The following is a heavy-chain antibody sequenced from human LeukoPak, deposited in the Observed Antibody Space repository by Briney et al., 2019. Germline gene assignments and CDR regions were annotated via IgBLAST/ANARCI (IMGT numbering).Heavy chain of an antibody. V-gene: IGHV5-51*01. CDR2: IYPGDSDT. D-gene: IGHD2-15*01. Sequence: LGESLKISCKGSGYSFTSYWIGWVRQMPGKGLEWMGIIYPGDSDTRYSPSFQGQVTISAEKSISTAYLQWSSLKASDIAMYYCARTLGYCSGGSCSSGAFDIWGQGTMVTVSS. CDR3: ARTLGYCSGGSCSSGAFDI. CDR1: GYSFTSYW. J-gene: IGHJ3*02.